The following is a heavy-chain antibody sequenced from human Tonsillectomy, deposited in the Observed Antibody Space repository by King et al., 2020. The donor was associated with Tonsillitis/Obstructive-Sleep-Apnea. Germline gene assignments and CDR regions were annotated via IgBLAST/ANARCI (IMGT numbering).Heavy chain of an antibody. V-gene: IGHV3-23*04. J-gene: IGHJ4*02. CDR2: INVSGGSK. CDR1: GFTFSTYP. Sequence: VQLVESGGGLVQLGGSLRLSCAASGFTFSTYPMSWVRQAPGKGLEWVSTINVSGGSKYYAASVRGRFIISSDTSKNTLYLQMNSLRAEDTAVYYCARTEWELLRNPGRFDYWGQGTLITVSS. D-gene: IGHD1-26*01. CDR3: ARTEWELLRNPGRFDY.